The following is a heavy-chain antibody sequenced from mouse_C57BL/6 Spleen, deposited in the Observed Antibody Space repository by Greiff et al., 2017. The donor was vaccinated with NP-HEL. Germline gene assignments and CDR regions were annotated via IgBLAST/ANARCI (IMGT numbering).Heavy chain of an antibody. D-gene: IGHD2-1*01. CDR3: ARRELPNFDY. CDR2: IDPSDSYT. V-gene: IGHV1-50*01. J-gene: IGHJ2*01. CDR1: GYTFTSYW. Sequence: VQLQQSGAELVKPGASVKLSCKASGYTFTSYWMQWVKQRPGQGLEWIGEIDPSDSYTNYNQKFKGKATLTVDTSSSTAYMQLSSLTSEDSAVYYCARRELPNFDYWGQSTTLTVSS.